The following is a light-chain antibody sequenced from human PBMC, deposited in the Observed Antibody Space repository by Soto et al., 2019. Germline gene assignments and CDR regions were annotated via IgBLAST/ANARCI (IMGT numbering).Light chain of an antibody. CDR3: SSYTSTRV. Sequence: QSALTQPASVSGSPGQSITISCTGTSSDVGGYNYVSWYQQHPGKAPKLMIYEVSNRPSGVSNRFSGSKSSNTASLTISGLQAEDEADYYCSSYTSTRVFGTGTKVTVL. CDR2: EVS. J-gene: IGLJ1*01. V-gene: IGLV2-14*01. CDR1: SSDVGGYNY.